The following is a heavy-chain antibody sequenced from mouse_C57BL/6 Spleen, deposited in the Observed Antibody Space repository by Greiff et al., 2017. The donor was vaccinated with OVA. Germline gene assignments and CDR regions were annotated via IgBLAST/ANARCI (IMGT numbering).Heavy chain of an antibody. CDR2: IWGDGST. CDR1: GFSFTSYG. D-gene: IGHD1-1*01. CDR3: AADYYGRGYFGV. J-gene: IGHJ1*03. Sequence: VKLLESGPGLVAPSPSLSITCTVSGFSFTSYGVSWARQPPGKGLEWLGVIWGDGSTTYHSALISRLSTSKANSTSQVFLMLNSMQTDETAANYCAADYYGRGYFGVWGTGTTVTVSS. V-gene: IGHV2-3*01.